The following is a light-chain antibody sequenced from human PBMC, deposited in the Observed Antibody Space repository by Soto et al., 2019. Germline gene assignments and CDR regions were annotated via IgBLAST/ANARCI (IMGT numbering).Light chain of an antibody. Sequence: DIQMTQSPSTLSGSVGDRVTITCRASQTISSWLAWYQQKPGKAPKLLIYKASTLKSGVPSRVSGSGSGTEFALTISSMQPDDFATYYCQHENNYSEAFGQGTKV. CDR1: QTISSW. CDR3: QHENNYSEA. CDR2: KAS. J-gene: IGKJ1*01. V-gene: IGKV1-5*03.